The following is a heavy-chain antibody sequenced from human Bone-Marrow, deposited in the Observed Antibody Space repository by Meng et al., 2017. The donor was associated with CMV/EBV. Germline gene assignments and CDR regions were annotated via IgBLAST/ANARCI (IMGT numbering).Heavy chain of an antibody. CDR3: TTDSTTHPYYYGMDV. CDR1: GFTFSSYS. D-gene: IGHD1-7*01. Sequence: GGSLRLSCAASGFTFSSYSMNWVRQAPGKGLEWVSSISSSSSYIYYADSVKGRFTISRDNAKNSLYLQMNSLRAEDTAVYYCTTDSTTHPYYYGMDVWGQGTTVTVSS. J-gene: IGHJ6*02. V-gene: IGHV3-21*01. CDR2: ISSSSSYI.